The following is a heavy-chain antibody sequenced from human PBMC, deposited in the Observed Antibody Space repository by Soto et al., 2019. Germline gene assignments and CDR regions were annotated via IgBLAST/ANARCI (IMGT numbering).Heavy chain of an antibody. CDR1: GFIFSSNW. D-gene: IGHD6-19*01. CDR2: INLDGSTT. Sequence: QTGGSLRLSCAASGFIFSSNWMHWVRQAPGKGLVWFSRINLDGSTTNYADSVKGRFTISRDNAKNTLYLQMNTLRAEDTAIYFCARDRGSGWYNYFDYWGQGTRVTVSS. V-gene: IGHV3-74*01. CDR3: ARDRGSGWYNYFDY. J-gene: IGHJ4*02.